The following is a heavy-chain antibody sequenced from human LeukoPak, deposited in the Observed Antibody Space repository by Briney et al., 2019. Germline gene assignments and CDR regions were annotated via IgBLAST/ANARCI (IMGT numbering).Heavy chain of an antibody. J-gene: IGHJ4*02. CDR2: MYLGGTT. V-gene: IGHV4-4*02. CDR1: GGSISSLNL. CDR3: AGLEGRYRTDWFYFFDY. D-gene: IGHD3-9*01. Sequence: PSETLSLTCIVSGGSISSLNLWSWLRQPPGKGLEWIGEMYLGGTTNFNPSLKSRVTILIDKSKNQLSLQLTSVTAADTAVYYCAGLEGRYRTDWFYFFDYWGQGALVTVSS.